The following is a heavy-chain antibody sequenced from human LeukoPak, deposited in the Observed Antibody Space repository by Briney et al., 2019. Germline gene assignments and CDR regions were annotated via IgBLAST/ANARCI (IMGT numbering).Heavy chain of an antibody. CDR2: INPSGGST. CDR3: ARDNSVEDTAWWFDP. V-gene: IGHV1-46*01. J-gene: IGHJ5*02. CDR1: GYIFTSYY. Sequence: GASVTVPCKASGYIFTSYYMHWVRQAPGQGLEWMGIINPSGGSTSYAQKFQGRVTMTRDMSTSTDYMELSSLRSEDTAVYYCARDNSVEDTAWWFDPWGQGTLVTVSS. D-gene: IGHD4-23*01.